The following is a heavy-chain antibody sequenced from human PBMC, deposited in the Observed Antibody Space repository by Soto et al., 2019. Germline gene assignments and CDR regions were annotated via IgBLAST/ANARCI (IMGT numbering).Heavy chain of an antibody. CDR2: ISYDGSNK. V-gene: IGHV3-30*03. J-gene: IGHJ4*02. Sequence: QVQLVESGGGVVQPGRSLRLSCAASGFTFSSYGMHWVRQAPGKGLELVAVISYDGSNKYYADSVKGRFTISRDNSKNTLYLQMNSLRADDTAVYYCAIPHRDSGRLYYFDYGGQGTLVAVSS. CDR3: AIPHRDSGRLYYFDY. D-gene: IGHD1-26*01. CDR1: GFTFSSYG.